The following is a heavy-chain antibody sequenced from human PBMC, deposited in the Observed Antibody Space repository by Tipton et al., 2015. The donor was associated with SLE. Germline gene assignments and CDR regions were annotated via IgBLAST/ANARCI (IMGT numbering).Heavy chain of an antibody. V-gene: IGHV1-8*01. Sequence: QLVQSGAEVKKPGASVKVSCKASGYTFTSYDINWVRQATGQGLEWMGWVNPNSGNTGYAQKFQGRVTMTRNTSISTAYMELSSLRSEDTAVYYCARVPVRTTGGFGRFRMDVWGKGTTVTVSS. CDR2: VNPNSGNT. CDR3: ARVPVRTTGGFGRFRMDV. CDR1: GYTFTSYD. D-gene: IGHD1-1*01. J-gene: IGHJ6*04.